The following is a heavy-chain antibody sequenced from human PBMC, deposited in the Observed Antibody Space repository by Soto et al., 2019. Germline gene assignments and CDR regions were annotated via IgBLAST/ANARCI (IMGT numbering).Heavy chain of an antibody. CDR2: IWYDGSNK. CDR3: ARDRASGYDYPLFDY. CDR1: GFTFSSYG. J-gene: IGHJ4*02. Sequence: VQLVESGGGVVQPGRSLRLSCAASGFTFSSYGMHWVRQAPGKGLEWVAVIWYDGSNKYYADSVKGRFTISRDNSKNTLYLQMNSLRAEDTAVYYCARDRASGYDYPLFDYWGQGTLVTVSS. D-gene: IGHD5-12*01. V-gene: IGHV3-33*01.